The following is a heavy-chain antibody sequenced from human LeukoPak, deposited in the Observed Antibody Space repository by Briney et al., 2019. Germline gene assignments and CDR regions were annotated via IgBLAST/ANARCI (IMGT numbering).Heavy chain of an antibody. D-gene: IGHD4-17*01. V-gene: IGHV3-7*01. Sequence: GGSLRLSWAASGFTFSSYWMSWVRQAAGKGLEWVANIKQDGSEKYYVDSVKGRFTISRDTAKNSLYLQMNSLRAEDTAVYYCARDSVLDYGDLPFDYWGQGTLVTVSS. CDR1: GFTFSSYW. CDR3: ARDSVLDYGDLPFDY. CDR2: IKQDGSEK. J-gene: IGHJ4*02.